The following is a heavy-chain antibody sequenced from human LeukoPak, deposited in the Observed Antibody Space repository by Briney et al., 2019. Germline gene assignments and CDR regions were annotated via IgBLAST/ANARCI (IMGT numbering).Heavy chain of an antibody. D-gene: IGHD3-10*01. CDR2: ISAYNGNT. CDR1: GYTFTSYG. Sequence: ASVKVSCKASGYTFTSYGISWVRQAPGQGFEWMGWISAYNGNTNYAQKLQGRVTMTTDTSTSTAYMELRSLRSDDTAVYYCARDPDYYGSGSRLLGYWGQGTLVTVSS. J-gene: IGHJ4*02. CDR3: ARDPDYYGSGSRLLGY. V-gene: IGHV1-18*01.